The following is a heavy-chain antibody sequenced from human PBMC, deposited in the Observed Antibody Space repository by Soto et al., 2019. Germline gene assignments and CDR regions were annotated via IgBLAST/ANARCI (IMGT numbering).Heavy chain of an antibody. CDR3: ARDFPLSGYRYSGNYYYNY. D-gene: IGHD1-26*01. Sequence: EVQLVESGGGLIQPGGSLRLSCAASGFTVSSNYMSWVRQAPGKGLEWVSVIYSSGSTYYADSLKGRFTISRDNSKNTLYLQMNSLRAEDTAVYYCARDFPLSGYRYSGNYYYNYWGQGTMVTVSS. CDR1: GFTVSSNY. V-gene: IGHV3-53*01. CDR2: IYSSGST. J-gene: IGHJ4*02.